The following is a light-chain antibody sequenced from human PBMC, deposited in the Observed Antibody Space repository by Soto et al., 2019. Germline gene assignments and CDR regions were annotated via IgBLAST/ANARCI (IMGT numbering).Light chain of an antibody. Sequence: DIQMTQSPSTLSASVGDRVTITCRASQSISSWLAWYQQKPGKAPKLLIYDASILASGVPSRFSGSRSGTEFTLTIISLQPDDFATYYCQQYNSYSWTFGQGTKVEIK. CDR3: QQYNSYSWT. CDR2: DAS. J-gene: IGKJ1*01. CDR1: QSISSW. V-gene: IGKV1-5*01.